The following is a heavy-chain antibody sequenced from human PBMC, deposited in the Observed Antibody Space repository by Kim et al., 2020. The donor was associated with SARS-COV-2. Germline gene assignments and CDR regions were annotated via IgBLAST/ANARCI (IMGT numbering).Heavy chain of an antibody. Sequence: SETLSLTCTVSGGSISSSSYYWGWIRQPPGKGLEWIGSIYYSGSTYYNPSLKSRVTISVDTSKNQFSLKLSSVTAADTAVYYCARNNYYYDSSGYYPKTNWFDPWGQGTLVTVSA. CDR3: ARNNYYYDSSGYYPKTNWFDP. CDR2: IYYSGST. J-gene: IGHJ5*02. CDR1: GGSISSSSYY. V-gene: IGHV4-39*01. D-gene: IGHD3-22*01.